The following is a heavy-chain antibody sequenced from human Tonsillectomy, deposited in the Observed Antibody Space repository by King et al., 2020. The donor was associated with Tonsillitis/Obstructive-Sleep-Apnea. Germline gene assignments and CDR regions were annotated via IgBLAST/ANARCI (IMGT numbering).Heavy chain of an antibody. J-gene: IGHJ4*02. CDR3: ARLDYYGSGSYYSIDY. CDR2: IDPSDSYT. V-gene: IGHV5-10-1*03. D-gene: IGHD3-10*01. Sequence: QLVQPGAEVKKPGESLRISCKGSGYSFANYWISWVRQMPGKGLEWMGSIDPSDSYTNYSPSFQGHVTISADKSVSTAYLQWSSLKASDTAMYYCARLDYYGSGSYYSIDYWGQGTLITVSS. CDR1: GYSFANYW.